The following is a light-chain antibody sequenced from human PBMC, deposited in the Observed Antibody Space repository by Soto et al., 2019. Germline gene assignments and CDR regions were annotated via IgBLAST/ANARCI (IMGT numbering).Light chain of an antibody. V-gene: IGKV3-20*01. CDR3: QQYGRTGT. J-gene: IGKJ1*01. CDR1: QSVSSNH. Sequence: EIVLTQSPGTLSLAPGERATLSCRASQSVSSNHLAWYQQKPGQSPRLLIYGASNRATGIPDRLSGSGSGTDFTLTISRLEPEDFAVYYCQQYGRTGTFGQGTKVDIK. CDR2: GAS.